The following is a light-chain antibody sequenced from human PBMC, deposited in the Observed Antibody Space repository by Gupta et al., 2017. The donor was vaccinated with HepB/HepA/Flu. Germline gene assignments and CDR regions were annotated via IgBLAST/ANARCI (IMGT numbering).Light chain of an antibody. CDR2: EVI. CDR1: SSDVGGFDF. Sequence: QSALPPPPPASGSPGQSVTISCSGTSSDVGGFDFVSWYQQHPGNGPKLLICEVIQRPSGVPDRFAGSKSGNTASLTLSGLQGEDEANYYSSAYAVDYNLVFGGGTKLTVL. J-gene: IGLJ2*01. V-gene: IGLV2-8*01. CDR3: SAYAVDYNLV.